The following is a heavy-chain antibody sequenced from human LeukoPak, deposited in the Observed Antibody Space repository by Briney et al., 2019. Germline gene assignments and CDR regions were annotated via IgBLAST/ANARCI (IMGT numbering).Heavy chain of an antibody. V-gene: IGHV4-39*07. J-gene: IGHJ3*02. D-gene: IGHD3-16*02. CDR3: ASRDYVWGSYRPVGAFDI. Sequence: SETLSLTCTASGGSISSSTYYWDWIRQPPGKGLEWIGSIYYSGSTNYNPSLKSRVTISVDTSKNQFSLKLSSVAAADTAVYYCASRDYVWGSYRPVGAFDIWGQGTMVTVSS. CDR1: GGSISSSTYY. CDR2: IYYSGST.